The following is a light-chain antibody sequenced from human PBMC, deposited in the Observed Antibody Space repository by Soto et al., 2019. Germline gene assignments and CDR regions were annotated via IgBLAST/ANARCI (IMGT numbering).Light chain of an antibody. Sequence: DIQMSQPPSSLSASVGDRVTITCRASQNISNFLNWYQLRIGEGPKLLIYGASSLHSGVPSRFTGSGSGTDFALSISSLQPEDFATFFCQETYSAPFTFGPGTKVDIK. CDR1: QNISNF. CDR2: GAS. CDR3: QETYSAPFT. J-gene: IGKJ3*01. V-gene: IGKV1-39*01.